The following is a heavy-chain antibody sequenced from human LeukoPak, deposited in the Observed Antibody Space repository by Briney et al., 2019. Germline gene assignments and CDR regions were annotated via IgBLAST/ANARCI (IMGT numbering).Heavy chain of an antibody. CDR1: GFTFSSYA. V-gene: IGHV3-30-3*01. CDR3: ARRYSGYAPTIDC. D-gene: IGHD5-12*01. Sequence: GRSLRLSCAASGFTFSSYAMHWVRQAPGKGLEWVAVISYGGSNKYYADSVKGRFTISRDNSKNTLYLQMNSLRAEDTAVYYCARRYSGYAPTIDCWGQGTLVTVSS. J-gene: IGHJ4*02. CDR2: ISYGGSNK.